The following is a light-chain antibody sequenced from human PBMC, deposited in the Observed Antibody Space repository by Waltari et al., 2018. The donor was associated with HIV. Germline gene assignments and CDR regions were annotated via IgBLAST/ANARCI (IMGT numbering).Light chain of an antibody. CDR2: EVT. CDR3: CSYAGSRIHVV. J-gene: IGLJ2*01. Sequence: QSALTQPASVSGSPGPSITISCTGTFSDVGSYNPFSWYQKHPGEAPKIMIYEVTKRPSGVSSRFSGSKSGNTASLTISGLQAEDEADYYCCSYAGSRIHVVFGGGTKLTVL. CDR1: FSDVGSYNP. V-gene: IGLV2-23*02.